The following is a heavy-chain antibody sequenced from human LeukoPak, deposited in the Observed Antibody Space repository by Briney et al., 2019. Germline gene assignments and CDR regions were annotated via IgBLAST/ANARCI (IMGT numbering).Heavy chain of an antibody. D-gene: IGHD3-9*01. J-gene: IGHJ4*02. CDR3: TTSTRIFEQDY. Sequence: GGSLRLSCAASGFTFSNAWMSWVRQAPGKGLEWVGRIKSKTDGGTTDYAAPVKGRFTISRDDSINTLYLQMNSLKTEDTAVYYCTTSTRIFEQDYWGQGTLVTVSS. CDR2: IKSKTDGGTT. V-gene: IGHV3-15*01. CDR1: GFTFSNAW.